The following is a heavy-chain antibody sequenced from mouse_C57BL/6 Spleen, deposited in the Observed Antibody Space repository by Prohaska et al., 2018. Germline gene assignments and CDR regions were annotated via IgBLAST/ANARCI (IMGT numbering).Heavy chain of an antibody. CDR3: AKKEYDRLMHG. J-gene: IGHJ1*01. V-gene: IGHV1-22*01. CDR2: INPNNGCT. D-gene: IGHD2-10*02. Sequence: PGASVKMSCKASGYTFTAYNMHWVKQSHGKSLACIGYINPNNGCTSYNQKFKGKATLTVNKSTSTASMEIRSLTFEAYAAYFCAKKEYDRLMHGWGPGTMVTVSS. CDR1: GYTFTAYN.